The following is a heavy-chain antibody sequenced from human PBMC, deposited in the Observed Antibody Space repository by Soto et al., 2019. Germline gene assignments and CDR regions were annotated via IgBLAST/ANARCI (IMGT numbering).Heavy chain of an antibody. CDR2: ISGSGGST. CDR3: ATQDIVVVPARYPSNYYMDV. D-gene: IGHD2-2*01. V-gene: IGHV3-23*01. J-gene: IGHJ6*03. Sequence: QPGGSLRLSCAASGFTFSSYAMSWVRQAPGKGLEWVSAISGSGGSTYYADSVKGRFTISRDNSKNTLYLQMNSLRAEDTAVYYCATQDIVVVPARYPSNYYMDVWGKGTTVTVSS. CDR1: GFTFSSYA.